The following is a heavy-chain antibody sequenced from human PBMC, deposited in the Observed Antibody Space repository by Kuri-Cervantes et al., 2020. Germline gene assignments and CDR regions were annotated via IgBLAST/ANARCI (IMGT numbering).Heavy chain of an antibody. CDR3: ARGMHDYGGLNFDY. V-gene: IGHV1-18*01. CDR2: ISVYTGYT. CDR1: GYSFTSYG. D-gene: IGHD4-23*01. Sequence: ASVKVSCKASGYSFTSYGISWVRQAPGQGLEWMGWISVYTGYTNYAQKLQGRVTMTTDTSTSTAYMELRSLRSDDTAVYYCARGMHDYGGLNFDYWGQGTLVTVSS. J-gene: IGHJ4*02.